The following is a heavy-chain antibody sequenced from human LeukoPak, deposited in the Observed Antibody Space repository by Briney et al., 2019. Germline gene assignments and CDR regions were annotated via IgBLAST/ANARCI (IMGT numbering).Heavy chain of an antibody. V-gene: IGHV3-30*18. CDR1: GFTFSDYY. CDR3: AKEYCSNSVCRSLDY. J-gene: IGHJ4*02. D-gene: IGHD2-8*01. CDR2: ISYDGSNK. Sequence: GGSLRLSCAASGFTFSDYYMSWIRQAPGKGLEWVAVISYDGSNKYYADSVKGRFTFSRDNSKNTLYLQMNSLRAEDTAVYYCAKEYCSNSVCRSLDYWGQGTLVTVSS.